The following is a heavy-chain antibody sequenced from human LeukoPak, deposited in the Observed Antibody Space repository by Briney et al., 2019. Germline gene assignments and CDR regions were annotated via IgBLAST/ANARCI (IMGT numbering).Heavy chain of an antibody. CDR1: GFNFNIYG. CDR2: ISSSSSYI. Sequence: PGGSLRLSCAASGFNFNIYGMHWVRQAPGKGLEWVSSISSSSSYIYYADSVKGRFTISRDNAKNSLYLQMNSLRAEDTAVYYCARGVFSVSGMGDAFDIWGQGTMVTVSS. J-gene: IGHJ3*02. D-gene: IGHD6-19*01. V-gene: IGHV3-21*01. CDR3: ARGVFSVSGMGDAFDI.